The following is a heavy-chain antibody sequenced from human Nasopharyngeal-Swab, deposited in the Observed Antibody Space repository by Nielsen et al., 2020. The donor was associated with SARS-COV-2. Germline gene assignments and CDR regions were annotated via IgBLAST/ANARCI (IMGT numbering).Heavy chain of an antibody. CDR2: ITAGGVTT. V-gene: IGHV3-23*01. Sequence: VREAPGKGLEWVSTITAGGVTTYYADSVKGRFTISRDNSKNTLYLEMNSLRAEDTAVYYCAKVAESCGSSSCPGDYWGQGTLVTVSS. J-gene: IGHJ4*02. CDR3: AKVAESCGSSSCPGDY. D-gene: IGHD6-19*01.